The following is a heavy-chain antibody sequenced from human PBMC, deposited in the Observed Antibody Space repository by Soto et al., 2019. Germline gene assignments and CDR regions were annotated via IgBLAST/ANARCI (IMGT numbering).Heavy chain of an antibody. CDR3: ARRRGHCSGGSCYYYYMDV. CDR1: GGSISSSSYY. J-gene: IGHJ6*03. CDR2: IYYSGST. Sequence: QLQLQESGPGLVKPSETLSLTCTVSGGSISSSSYYWGWIRQPPGKGLEWNGSIYYSGSTYYNPSLKSRVTISVDTSKNQFSLKLSSVTPADTAVYYCARRRGHCSGGSCYYYYMDVWGKGTTVTVSS. D-gene: IGHD2-15*01. V-gene: IGHV4-39*01.